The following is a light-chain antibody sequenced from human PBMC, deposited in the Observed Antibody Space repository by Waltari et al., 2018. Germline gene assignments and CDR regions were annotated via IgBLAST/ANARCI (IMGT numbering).Light chain of an antibody. J-gene: IGLJ1*01. CDR1: KLGRKY. V-gene: IGLV3-1*01. CDR3: QAWDSSAFV. Sequence: SYEVTQPPSVSVSPRQRATITCSGAKLGRKYVSWYQQKSGQSPVLVIYRDDKRPSGIPERFSGSNSGNTATLTISGTQPMDEADYYCQAWDSSAFVFGAGTKVTVL. CDR2: RDD.